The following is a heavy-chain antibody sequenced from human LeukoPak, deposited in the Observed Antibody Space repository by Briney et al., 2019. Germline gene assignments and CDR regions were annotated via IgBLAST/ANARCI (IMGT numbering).Heavy chain of an antibody. J-gene: IGHJ4*02. Sequence: PGGSLRLSCAASGFTFSSYAMHWVRQAPGEGLEWVAVISYDGSNKYYADSVKGRFTISRDNSKNTLYLQMNSLRAEDTAVYYCARVRVLWFGEYDYWGQGTLVTASS. CDR2: ISYDGSNK. CDR1: GFTFSSYA. CDR3: ARVRVLWFGEYDY. V-gene: IGHV3-30*04. D-gene: IGHD3-10*01.